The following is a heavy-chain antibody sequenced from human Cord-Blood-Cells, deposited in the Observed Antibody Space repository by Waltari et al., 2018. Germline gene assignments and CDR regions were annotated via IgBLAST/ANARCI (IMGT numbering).Heavy chain of an antibody. V-gene: IGHV1-69*12. J-gene: IGHJ6*02. CDR3: ARALISSITGTRYYYYYGMDV. Sequence: QVQLVQSGAEVKKPGSSVKVSCKASGGTFSSYAISWVRQAPGQGLEGMGGVGGIIPICGTANYAQKFQGRVTVTADESTSTAYMELSSLRSEDTAVYYCARALISSITGTRYYYYYGMDVWGQGTTVTVSS. D-gene: IGHD1-7*01. CDR2: VGGIIPICGTA. CDR1: GGTFSSYA.